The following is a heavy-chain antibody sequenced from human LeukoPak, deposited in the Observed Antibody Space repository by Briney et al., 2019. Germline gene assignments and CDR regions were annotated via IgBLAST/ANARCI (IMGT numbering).Heavy chain of an antibody. CDR2: ISYDGSNK. CDR1: GFTFSSYA. Sequence: PGRSLRLSCAASGFTFSSYAMHWVRQAPGKGLEWVAVISYDGSNKYYADSVKGRFTISRDNSKNTLYLQMNSLRAEDTAVYHCARDCGGSCYSGGPPYGMDVWGQGTTVTVSS. V-gene: IGHV3-30-3*01. D-gene: IGHD2-15*01. J-gene: IGHJ6*02. CDR3: ARDCGGSCYSGGPPYGMDV.